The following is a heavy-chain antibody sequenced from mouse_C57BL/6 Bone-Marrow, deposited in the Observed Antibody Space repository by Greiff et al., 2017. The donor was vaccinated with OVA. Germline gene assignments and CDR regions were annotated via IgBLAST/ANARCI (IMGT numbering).Heavy chain of an antibody. CDR3: ARDYYGSIFAY. CDR2: IDPNSGGT. Sequence: VQLQQPGAELVKPGASVKLSCKASGYTFTSYWMHWVKQRPGRGLEGIGRIDPNSGGTKYNEKFKSKATLTVDKPSSTAYMQLSSLTSEDSAVYYCARDYYGSIFAYWGQGTLVTVSA. CDR1: GYTFTSYW. V-gene: IGHV1-72*01. D-gene: IGHD1-1*01. J-gene: IGHJ3*01.